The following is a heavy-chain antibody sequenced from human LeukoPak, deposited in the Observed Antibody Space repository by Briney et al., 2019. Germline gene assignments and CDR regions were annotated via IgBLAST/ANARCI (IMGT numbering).Heavy chain of an antibody. V-gene: IGHV1-18*01. Sequence: GASVKVSCKASGYTFTSYDISWVRQAPGQGVEWVGWISAYNGNTNYAQKFQGRVTMTTDTSTSTAYMDLRSLRSDDTALYYCARVWSLASAGPDFDYWGQGTLVTVSS. CDR1: GYTFTSYD. CDR3: ARVWSLASAGPDFDY. CDR2: ISAYNGNT. D-gene: IGHD6-13*01. J-gene: IGHJ4*02.